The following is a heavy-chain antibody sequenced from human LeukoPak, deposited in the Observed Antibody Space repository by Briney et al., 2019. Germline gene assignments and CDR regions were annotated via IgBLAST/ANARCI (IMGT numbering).Heavy chain of an antibody. CDR3: TAVAGPLGDDY. CDR2: ISGSGGST. V-gene: IGHV3-23*01. CDR1: GFTFSSYA. Sequence: PGGSLRLSCAASGFTFSSYAMSWIRQAPGKGLEWVSAISGSGGSTYYADSVKGRLTISRDNSKNTLYLQMNSLRAEDTAVYYCTAVAGPLGDDYWGQGTLVTVSS. J-gene: IGHJ4*02. D-gene: IGHD6-19*01.